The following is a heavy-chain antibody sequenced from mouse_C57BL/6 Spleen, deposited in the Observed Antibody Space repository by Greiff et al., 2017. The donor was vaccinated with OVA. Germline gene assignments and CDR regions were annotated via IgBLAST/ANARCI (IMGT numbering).Heavy chain of an antibody. CDR3: ASRGSTMNYFDY. CDR2: ISYDGSN. CDR1: GYSITSGYY. J-gene: IGHJ2*01. D-gene: IGHD2-4*01. V-gene: IGHV3-6*01. Sequence: EVQLQESGPGLVKPSQSLSLTCSVPGYSITSGYYWNWIRQFPGNKLEWMGYISYDGSNNYNPSLKNRISITRDTSKNQFFLKLNSVTTEDTATYYCASRGSTMNYFDYWGQGTTLTVSS.